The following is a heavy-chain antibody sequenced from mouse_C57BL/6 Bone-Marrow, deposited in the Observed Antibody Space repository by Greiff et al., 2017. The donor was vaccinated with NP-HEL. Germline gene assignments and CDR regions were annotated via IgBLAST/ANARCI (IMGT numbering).Heavy chain of an antibody. J-gene: IGHJ3*01. Sequence: EVKLVESGGGLVKPGGSLKLSCAASGFTFSDYGMHWVRQAPEKGLEWVAYISSGSSTIYYADTVTGRFTISRDNAKNTLFLQMTSLRSEDTAMYYCARALLLRPFAYWGQGTLVTVSA. V-gene: IGHV5-17*01. D-gene: IGHD1-1*01. CDR3: ARALLLRPFAY. CDR2: ISSGSSTI. CDR1: GFTFSDYG.